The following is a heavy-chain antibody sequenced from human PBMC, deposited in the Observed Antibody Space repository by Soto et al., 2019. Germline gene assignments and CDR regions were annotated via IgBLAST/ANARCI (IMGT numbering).Heavy chain of an antibody. Sequence: QVQLVQSGTEVKKPGASVRVSCKASGYTFTNYGISWVRQAPGQGLEWMGWISTAHRDIVYAQKFQGRVTMTTDTSTNTAYLEVRNLRSDDTAVYYCARDLAYIREYWGQGTLVTVAS. J-gene: IGHJ4*02. CDR1: GYTFTNYG. CDR3: ARDLAYIREY. V-gene: IGHV1-18*04. D-gene: IGHD3-10*01. CDR2: ISTAHRDI.